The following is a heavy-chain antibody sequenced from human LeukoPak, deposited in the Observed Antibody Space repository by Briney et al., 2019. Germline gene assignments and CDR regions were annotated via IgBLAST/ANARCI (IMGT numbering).Heavy chain of an antibody. V-gene: IGHV4-39*01. J-gene: IGHJ4*02. Sequence: PSETLSLTCTVSGGSISSSCYYWGRIRQPPGKGLVWIGSIYYSGSTYYNPSLKSRVTISVDTSKNQFSLKLSSVTAADTAVYYCARHGSIRSPLDYWGQGTLVTVSS. CDR2: IYYSGST. D-gene: IGHD2/OR15-2a*01. CDR1: GGSISSSCYY. CDR3: ARHGSIRSPLDY.